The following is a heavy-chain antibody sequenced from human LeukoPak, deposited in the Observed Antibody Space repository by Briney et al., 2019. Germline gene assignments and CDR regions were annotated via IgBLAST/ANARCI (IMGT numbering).Heavy chain of an antibody. Sequence: SETLSLTCTVSGGSISSYYWSWIRQPPGKGLEWIGYIYYSGSTNYNPSLKSRVTISVDTSKIQFSLKLSSVTAADTAVYYCARSGRGPADYWGQGTLVTVSS. CDR2: IYYSGST. J-gene: IGHJ4*02. CDR1: GGSISSYY. V-gene: IGHV4-59*01. CDR3: ARSGRGPADY. D-gene: IGHD2-2*01.